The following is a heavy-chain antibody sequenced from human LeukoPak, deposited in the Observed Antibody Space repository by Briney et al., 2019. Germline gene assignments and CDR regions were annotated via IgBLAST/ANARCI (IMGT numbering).Heavy chain of an antibody. CDR1: GGSISSGGYY. J-gene: IGHJ4*02. D-gene: IGHD3-9*01. CDR2: IYYSGST. Sequence: SQTLSLTCTVSGGSISSGGYYWSWIRQHPGKGLEWIGYIYYSGSTHYNPSLKSRVTISVDTSKNQFSLKLISVTAADTAVYYCARSSYYDILTGYYRPFDYWGQGTLVTVSS. CDR3: ARSSYYDILTGYYRPFDY. V-gene: IGHV4-31*03.